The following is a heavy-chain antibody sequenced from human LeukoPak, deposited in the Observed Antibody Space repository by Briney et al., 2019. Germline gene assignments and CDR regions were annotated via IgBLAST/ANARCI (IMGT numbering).Heavy chain of an antibody. CDR3: AKSSGWFLDY. CDR2: ISSGSSTI. D-gene: IGHD6-19*01. V-gene: IGHV3-48*02. Sequence: GGSLRLSCAASGFTFSVYSMNWVRQAPGKGLEWLSYISSGSSTIYYADSVKGRFTISRDSAKNSLYLQMNSLRDEDTAVYYCAKSSGWFLDYWGQGTLVTVSS. CDR1: GFTFSVYS. J-gene: IGHJ4*02.